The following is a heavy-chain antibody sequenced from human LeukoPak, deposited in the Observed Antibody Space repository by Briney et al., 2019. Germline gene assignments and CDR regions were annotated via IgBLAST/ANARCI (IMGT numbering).Heavy chain of an antibody. CDR2: ISGSGGST. D-gene: IGHD3-22*01. V-gene: IGHV3-23*01. Sequence: PAGGSLRLSCAASGFTFSSYAMSWVRQAPGKGLEWVSAISGSGGSTYYADSVKGRFTISRDNSKNTLYLQMNSLRAEDTAVYYCAKIRYSSGYYDAFDIWGQGTMVTVSS. J-gene: IGHJ3*02. CDR1: GFTFSSYA. CDR3: AKIRYSSGYYDAFDI.